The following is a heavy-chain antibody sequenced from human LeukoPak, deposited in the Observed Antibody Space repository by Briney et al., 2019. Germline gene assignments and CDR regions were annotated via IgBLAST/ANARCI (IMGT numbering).Heavy chain of an antibody. D-gene: IGHD3-22*01. V-gene: IGHV4-39*01. CDR2: IYYSGST. CDR3: ASLGSSGRHSAFDY. Sequence: SETLSLTCTVSGGSISSSSYYWGWIRQPPGKGLEWIGSIYYSGSTYYNPSLKSRVTISVDTSKNQFSLKLSSVTAADTAVYYCASLGSSGRHSAFDYWGQGTLVTVSS. CDR1: GGSISSSSYY. J-gene: IGHJ4*02.